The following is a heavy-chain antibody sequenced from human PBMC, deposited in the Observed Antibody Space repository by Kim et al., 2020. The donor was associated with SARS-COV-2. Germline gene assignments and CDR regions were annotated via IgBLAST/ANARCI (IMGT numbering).Heavy chain of an antibody. CDR2: ISYDGSNK. CDR3: ARGGDIVVVPAETEEMYYFDY. Sequence: GGSLRLSCAASGFTFSSYAMHWVRQAPGKGLEWVAVISYDGSNKYYADSVKGRFTISRDNSKNTLYLQMNSLRAEDTAVYYCARGGDIVVVPAETEEMYYFDYWGQGTLVTVSS. CDR1: GFTFSSYA. J-gene: IGHJ4*02. V-gene: IGHV3-30-3*01. D-gene: IGHD2-2*01.